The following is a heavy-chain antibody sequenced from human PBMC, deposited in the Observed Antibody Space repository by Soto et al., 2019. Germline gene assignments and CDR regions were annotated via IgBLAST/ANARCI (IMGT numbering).Heavy chain of an antibody. CDR2: ISYDGSNK. D-gene: IGHD3-22*01. CDR3: AKDTYYYDSSGYYVFDY. Sequence: LRLSCGDSGFTFSNYGMHWVRQAPGKGLEWVAGISYDGSNKHYADSAEGRFTISRDNSKSTVYLQMNSLRAEDTAIYYCAKDTYYYDSSGYYVFDYWGQGALVTVSS. J-gene: IGHJ4*02. CDR1: GFTFSNYG. V-gene: IGHV3-30*18.